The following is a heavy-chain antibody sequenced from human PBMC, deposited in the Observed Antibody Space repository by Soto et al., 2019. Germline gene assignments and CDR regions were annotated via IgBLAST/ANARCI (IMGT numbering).Heavy chain of an antibody. J-gene: IGHJ5*02. CDR1: GYTLTELS. D-gene: IGHD3-16*02. CDR3: APVYDYVWGSYRSNWFDP. V-gene: IGHV1-24*01. CDR2: FDPEDGET. Sequence: ASVKVSCKVSGYTLTELSMHWVRQAPGKGLEWMGGFDPEDGETIYAQKFQGRVTMTEDTSTDTAYMELSSLRSEDTAVYYCAPVYDYVWGSYRSNWFDPWGQGTLVTVSS.